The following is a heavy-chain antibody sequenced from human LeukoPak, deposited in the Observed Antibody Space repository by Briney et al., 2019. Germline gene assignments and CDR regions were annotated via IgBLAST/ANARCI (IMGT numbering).Heavy chain of an antibody. CDR2: IIPIFGTA. V-gene: IGHV1-69*05. J-gene: IGHJ5*02. CDR3: ARGQYQLPWGDWFDP. Sequence: SVKVSCKASGGTFSSYAISWVRQAPGQGLEWMGGIIPIFGTANYAQKFQGRVTITTDESTSTAYMELSSLRSEDTAVYYCARGQYQLPWGDWFDPWGQGTLVTVPS. CDR1: GGTFSSYA. D-gene: IGHD2-2*01.